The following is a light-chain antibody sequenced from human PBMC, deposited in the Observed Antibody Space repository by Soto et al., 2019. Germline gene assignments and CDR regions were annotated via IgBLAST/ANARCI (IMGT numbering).Light chain of an antibody. CDR3: QTWDTGIVV. CDR2: LNNDGSH. Sequence: QLVLTQSPSASASLGASVKLTCTLSRGHTNYAIAWHQQQPEKGPRYLMKLNNDGSHSKGDGIPDRFSGSSSGAERSLTISSLRSEDEADYYCQTWDTGIVVFGGGTKVTVL. V-gene: IGLV4-69*01. CDR1: RGHTNYA. J-gene: IGLJ2*01.